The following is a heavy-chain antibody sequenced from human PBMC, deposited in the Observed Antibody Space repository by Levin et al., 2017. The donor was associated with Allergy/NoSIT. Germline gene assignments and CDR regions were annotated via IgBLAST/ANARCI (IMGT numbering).Heavy chain of an antibody. CDR1: GGSFSDYY. CDR2: INHSGST. D-gene: IGHD2-2*01. V-gene: IGHV4-34*01. CDR3: ARGLDCSSTSCQIDY. J-gene: IGHJ4*02. Sequence: SETLSLTCAVYGGSFSDYYWSWIRQPPGKGLEWIGEINHSGSTNYNPSLKSRVTISVDTSKNQFSLKLSSVTAADTAVYYCARGLDCSSTSCQIDYWGQGTLVTVSS.